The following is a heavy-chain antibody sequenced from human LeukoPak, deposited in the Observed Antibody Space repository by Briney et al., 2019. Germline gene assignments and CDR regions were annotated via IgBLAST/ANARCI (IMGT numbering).Heavy chain of an antibody. D-gene: IGHD3-22*01. V-gene: IGHV4-59*01. J-gene: IGHJ4*02. CDR2: IYSDGTT. CDR1: GGSISSYY. CDR3: ARDTRSYDTSGYYYFDY. Sequence: SETLSLTCTVSGGSISSYYWNWIRQAPGKGLEWIGYIYSDGTTSYSPSLRSRVTISIDTSRNQFSLKLSSVTAADAAVYYCARDTRSYDTSGYYYFDYWGQGALVTVSS.